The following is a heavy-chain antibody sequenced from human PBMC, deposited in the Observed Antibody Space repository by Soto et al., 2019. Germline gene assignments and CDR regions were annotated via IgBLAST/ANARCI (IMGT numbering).Heavy chain of an antibody. CDR2: ISGSGGST. CDR3: AKDPTVTSAYYFDY. CDR1: GFTFSNYA. J-gene: IGHJ4*02. D-gene: IGHD4-17*01. V-gene: IGHV3-23*01. Sequence: PWGSLILSCAASGFTFSNYAMTWVRQAPGKGLEWVSAISGSGGSTYYADSVKGRFTISRDNSKNTLYLQMNSLRAEDTAVYYCAKDPTVTSAYYFDYWGQGTLVTVSS.